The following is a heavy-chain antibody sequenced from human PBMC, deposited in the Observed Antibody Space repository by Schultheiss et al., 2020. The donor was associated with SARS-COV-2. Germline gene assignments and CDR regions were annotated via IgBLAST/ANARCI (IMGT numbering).Heavy chain of an antibody. D-gene: IGHD1-26*01. J-gene: IGHJ3*02. CDR3: ARARGWELLSDAFDI. CDR1: GFTVSSNY. Sequence: GESLKISCAASGFTVSSNYMSWVRQAPGKGLEWVSVIYSGGSTYYADSVKGRFTISRDNSKNTLYLQMNSLRAEDTAVYYCARARGWELLSDAFDIWGQGTMVTVSS. V-gene: IGHV3-66*01. CDR2: IYSGGST.